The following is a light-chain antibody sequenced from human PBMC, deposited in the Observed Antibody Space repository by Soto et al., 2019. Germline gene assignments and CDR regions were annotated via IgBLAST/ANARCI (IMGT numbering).Light chain of an antibody. J-gene: IGKJ4*01. V-gene: IGKV3-20*01. CDR3: QYQGT. CDR1: QSVGRRY. CDR2: DTS. Sequence: IGLTQSPGTLSLSPGEIATLSCRASQSVGRRYLAWYQQKPGQAPMLLIYDTSERASDIPDRFSGSGSGTDFTRTISRLVPEDFAVYYCQYQGTFGGGTKVEIK.